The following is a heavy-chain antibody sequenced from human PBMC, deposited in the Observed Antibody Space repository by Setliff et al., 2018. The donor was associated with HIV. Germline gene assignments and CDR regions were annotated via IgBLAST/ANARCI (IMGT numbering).Heavy chain of an antibody. J-gene: IGHJ4*02. CDR3: GGGVGNYVDY. V-gene: IGHV3-11*06. D-gene: IGHD3-16*01. CDR1: GFTFSDSY. CDR2: FTLYGRQT. Sequence: GGSLRLSCAASGFTFSDSYMTWVRQAPGKGLEWVSTFTLYGRQTYYADSVKGRFTISRDNAKNSLYLQMNSLGAEDTAGYYCGGGVGNYVDYWGQGTLVTVSS.